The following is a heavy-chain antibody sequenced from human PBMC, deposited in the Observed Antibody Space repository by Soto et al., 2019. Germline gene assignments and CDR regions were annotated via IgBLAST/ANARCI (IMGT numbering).Heavy chain of an antibody. V-gene: IGHV1-18*01. Sequence: QVKLVQSGAEVKKPGASVKVSCKASGYTFTDYGVSWVRQAPGQGLEWMGWINTYNGKTNYAPKVQARVTMTTDTSTTPAYMELRSLNSDDTAVYYCARDQYAVGGDFWGQGTLVTVSS. D-gene: IGHD2-15*01. CDR2: INTYNGKT. J-gene: IGHJ4*02. CDR1: GYTFTDYG. CDR3: ARDQYAVGGDF.